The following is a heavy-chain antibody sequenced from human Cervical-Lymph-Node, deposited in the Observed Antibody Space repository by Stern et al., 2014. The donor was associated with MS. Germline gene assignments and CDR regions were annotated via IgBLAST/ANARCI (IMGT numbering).Heavy chain of an antibody. CDR1: GGIFSSYA. D-gene: IGHD1-26*01. CDR3: ARGELKEGLVRGMDV. Sequence: VQLLESGAEVKKPGSSVKVSCKASGGIFSSYAISCVRQAPGQGVEWMEGIIPSFGNSNYAQKFQGRVTITADKSTRPHNMQLSSLRSEDTAVYYCARGELKEGLVRGMDVWGQGTTVTVSS. CDR2: IIPSFGNS. J-gene: IGHJ6*02. V-gene: IGHV1-69*06.